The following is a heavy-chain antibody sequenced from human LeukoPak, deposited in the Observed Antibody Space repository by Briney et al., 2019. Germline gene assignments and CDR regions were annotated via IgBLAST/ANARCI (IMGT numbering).Heavy chain of an antibody. CDR2: IHHSGGT. D-gene: IGHD3-22*01. CDR1: GDSIRNKY. CDR3: ARTDDYYDRSGFFLYFFDH. J-gene: IGHJ4*02. Sequence: SETLSLTCTVSGDSIRNKYWSWLRQRPGKGLEWFGFIHHSGGTNYNPSFKSRFTISVDTSKNQFSLKLTSVTAADTAVYCCARTDDYYDRSGFFLYFFDHWGPGTPVTVSP. V-gene: IGHV4-59*01.